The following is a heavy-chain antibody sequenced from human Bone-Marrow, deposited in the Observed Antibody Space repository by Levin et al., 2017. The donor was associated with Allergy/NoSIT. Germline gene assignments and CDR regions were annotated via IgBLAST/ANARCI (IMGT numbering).Heavy chain of an antibody. CDR1: GGSISSGDYY. CDR2: IFYSGTT. Sequence: SQTLSLTCTVSGGSISSGDYYWSWIRQPPGKGLEWIGYIFYSGTTFYNPSLKSRVTISVDTSKNHFSLKLNSVTAADTAMYYCARDPQGWYFDLWGRGTLVTVSS. CDR3: ARDPQGWYFDL. J-gene: IGHJ2*01. V-gene: IGHV4-30-4*01.